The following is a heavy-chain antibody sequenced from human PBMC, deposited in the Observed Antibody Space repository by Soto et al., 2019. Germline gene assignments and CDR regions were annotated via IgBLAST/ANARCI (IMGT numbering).Heavy chain of an antibody. D-gene: IGHD3-9*01. V-gene: IGHV3-30-3*01. CDR1: GFTFSSYA. J-gene: IGHJ4*02. CDR3: ASKGSAILTGCCDC. Sequence: QVQLVESGGGVVQPGRSLRLSCAASGFTFSSYAMHWVRQAPGKGLEWVAVISFDGTNNYYADSVKGRFTVSRDNSKNRRYLQLNGLRAEDTAVYYCASKGSAILTGCCDCWGQGTLVTVSS. CDR2: ISFDGTNN.